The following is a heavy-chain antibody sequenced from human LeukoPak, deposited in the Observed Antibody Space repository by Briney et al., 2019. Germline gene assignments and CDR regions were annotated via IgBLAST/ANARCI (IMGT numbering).Heavy chain of an antibody. V-gene: IGHV4-4*07. CDR2: IYTSGST. Sequence: PSETLSLTCTVSGGSISNYYWSWIRQPAGKGLDWIGRIYTSGSTNYNPSLKSRVTMSVDTSKNQFSLKLSSVTAADTAVYYCARVSLVRGAPDYYFDYWGQGTLVTVSS. CDR1: GGSISNYY. CDR3: ARVSLVRGAPDYYFDY. J-gene: IGHJ4*02. D-gene: IGHD3-10*01.